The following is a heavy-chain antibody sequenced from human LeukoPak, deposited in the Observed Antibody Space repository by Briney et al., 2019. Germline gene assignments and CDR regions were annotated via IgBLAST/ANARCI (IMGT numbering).Heavy chain of an antibody. Sequence: PSETLSLTCAVYGSSFSDYYWSWIRQPPGKGLEWIGEINHSGGTNYNPSLKSRVTISVDTSKNQFSLKVNSVTAADTAVYYRARKVPYYMDVWGKGITVIVSS. J-gene: IGHJ6*03. CDR2: INHSGGT. CDR3: ARKVPYYMDV. V-gene: IGHV4-34*01. CDR1: GSSFSDYY.